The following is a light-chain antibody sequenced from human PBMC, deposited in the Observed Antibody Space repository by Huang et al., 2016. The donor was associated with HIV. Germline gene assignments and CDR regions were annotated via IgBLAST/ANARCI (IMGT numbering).Light chain of an antibody. Sequence: VMTQTPATLSVSPGARATLSCRASQGVGSKLAWFQQKPGQAPRLLSHGASTRATGIPARFSGSGSGTEFTRTISSLQSEDFAVYYCQQYNNWQYTFGQGTKLEIK. V-gene: IGKV3-15*01. CDR3: QQYNNWQYT. J-gene: IGKJ2*01. CDR2: GAS. CDR1: QGVGSK.